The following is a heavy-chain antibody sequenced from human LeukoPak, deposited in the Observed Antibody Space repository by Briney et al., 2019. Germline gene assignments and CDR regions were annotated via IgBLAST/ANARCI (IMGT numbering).Heavy chain of an antibody. CDR2: IGTAGDT. D-gene: IGHD5-18*01. J-gene: IGHJ4*02. V-gene: IGHV3-13*01. Sequence: GGSLRLSCAASGFTFSSYDMHWVRQATGKGLEWVSAIGTAGDTYYPDSVKGRFTISRDNSKNTLYLQMNSLRAEDTAVYYCAKDLRNRGYSYGALGYFDYWGQGTLVTVSS. CDR3: AKDLRNRGYSYGALGYFDY. CDR1: GFTFSSYD.